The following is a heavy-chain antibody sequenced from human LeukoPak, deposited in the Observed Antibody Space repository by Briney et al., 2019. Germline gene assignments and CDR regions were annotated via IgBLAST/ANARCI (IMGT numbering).Heavy chain of an antibody. J-gene: IGHJ5*02. CDR2: INQSGRT. V-gene: IGHV4-34*01. D-gene: IGHD6-6*01. CDR3: AVRDGHSTSSGDT. CDR1: GGSFRNYY. Sequence: SETLSLTCGFYGGSFRNYYWSCIRQSPGKGLEWIGEINQSGRTNYNPSLKTRLTISVDTAKNLFSLNLTSMAAADTATYYCAVRDGHSTSSGDTWGQGALVTVSS.